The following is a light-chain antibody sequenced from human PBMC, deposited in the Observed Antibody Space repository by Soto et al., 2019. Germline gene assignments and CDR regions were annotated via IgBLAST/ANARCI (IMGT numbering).Light chain of an antibody. Sequence: EIVLTQSPVTLSVSPGERATLSCRASQTVSANLAWYQHKPGQAPRLLISGASTRAAGVPARFSGSGSGTEFTLTISSLQSDDFAVYYCQQYSHWPSWTFGQGTKVEIK. J-gene: IGKJ1*01. V-gene: IGKV3-15*01. CDR1: QTVSAN. CDR3: QQYSHWPSWT. CDR2: GAS.